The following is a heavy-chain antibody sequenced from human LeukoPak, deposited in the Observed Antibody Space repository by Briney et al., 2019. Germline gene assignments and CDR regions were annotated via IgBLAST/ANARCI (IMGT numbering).Heavy chain of an antibody. CDR2: ISYSENT. CDR3: AGTSKYMAG. CDR1: GFCTSSYK. J-gene: IGHJ6*03. V-gene: IGHV4-59*08. Sequence: SETLSLTCAVSGFCTSSYKWSWIRQPPGKGLEWIGYISYSENTNYNPSLKSRVNISVDSSKNQFSLKLSSVTAADTAVYYCAGTSKYMAGCGKGTTVTVSS.